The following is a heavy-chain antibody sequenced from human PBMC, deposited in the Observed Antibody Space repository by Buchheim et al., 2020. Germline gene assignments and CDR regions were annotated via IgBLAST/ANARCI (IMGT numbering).Heavy chain of an antibody. D-gene: IGHD6-19*01. V-gene: IGHV4-39*01. CDR3: ARQGLVTVSVTVYFYYGLDV. J-gene: IGHJ6*02. CDR2: MFSSENI. CDR1: GVSISSGRDY. Sequence: QLQLHESGPGLVKPSETLSLTCTVSGVSISSGRDYWGWIRQPPGKGLEWIGSMFSSENIYYSPSLKSRGTISVDTSKKQFYLRLSSVTAADTAMYYCARQGLVTVSVTVYFYYGLDVWGQGTT.